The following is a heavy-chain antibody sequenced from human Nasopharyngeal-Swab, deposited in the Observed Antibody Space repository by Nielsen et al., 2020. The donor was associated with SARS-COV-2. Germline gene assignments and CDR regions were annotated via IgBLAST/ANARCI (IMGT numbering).Heavy chain of an antibody. CDR2: IIPIFGTA. CDR3: ARDAKAAADYFDY. V-gene: IGHV1-69*13. D-gene: IGHD6-13*01. CDR1: GGSFSSYA. Sequence: SVNLPCKACGGSFSSYAISWVRQAPGQGLEWMGGIIPIFGTANYAQKFQGRVTITADESTSTAYMELSSLRSEDTAVYYCARDAKAAADYFDYWGQGTLVTVSS. J-gene: IGHJ4*02.